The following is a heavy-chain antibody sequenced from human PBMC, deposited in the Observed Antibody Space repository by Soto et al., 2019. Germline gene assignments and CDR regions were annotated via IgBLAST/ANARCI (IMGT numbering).Heavy chain of an antibody. D-gene: IGHD5-18*01. Sequence: QVQLQQSGPGLVKPSQTLSLTCAISGDSISTNNVAWNWIRQSPSGGLEWLGRTGYTSKWYNDYAVSVRSRITINPDTSKNQFSLQLNSVTLDDTAVYSCARGKYSAFDYWGQGTLVTVSS. CDR1: GDSISTNNVA. CDR2: TGYTSKWYN. J-gene: IGHJ4*02. V-gene: IGHV6-1*01. CDR3: ARGKYSAFDY.